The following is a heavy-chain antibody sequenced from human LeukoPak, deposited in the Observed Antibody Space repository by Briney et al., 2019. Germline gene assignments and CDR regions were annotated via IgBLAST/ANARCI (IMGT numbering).Heavy chain of an antibody. D-gene: IGHD5-18*01. CDR2: IIPIFGTA. CDR3: ARDGYSYGSWWFDP. CDR1: GGTFSSYA. V-gene: IGHV1-69*13. Sequence: SVKVSCKASGGTFSSYAISWVRQAPGQGLEWMGGIIPIFGTANYAQKFQGRVTITADESTSTAYMGLSSLRSEDTAVYYCARDGYSYGSWWFDPWGQGTLVTVSS. J-gene: IGHJ5*02.